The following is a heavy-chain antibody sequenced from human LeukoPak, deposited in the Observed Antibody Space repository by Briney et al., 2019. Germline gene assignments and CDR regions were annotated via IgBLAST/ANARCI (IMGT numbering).Heavy chain of an antibody. Sequence: PGGSLRLSCAASGFTFSSYGMQWVRQAPGKGLEWVAFIRYDGSNKYYADSVKGRFTISRDNSKNTLYLQMNSLRAEDTAVYYCAKDLSGNEAIDYWGQGTLVTVSS. CDR3: AKDLSGNEAIDY. CDR1: GFTFSSYG. CDR2: IRYDGSNK. J-gene: IGHJ4*02. V-gene: IGHV3-30*02. D-gene: IGHD4-23*01.